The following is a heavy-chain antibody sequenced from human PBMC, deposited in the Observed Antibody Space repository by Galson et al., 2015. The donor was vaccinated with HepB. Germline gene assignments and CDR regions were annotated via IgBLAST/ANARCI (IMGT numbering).Heavy chain of an antibody. Sequence: SLRLSCAASGFTFGSYAMSWVRQAPGKGLEWVSVISGGGITTYYADSVRGRFTISRDNSRNTVQLQMNSLRVEDTAIYYCAKGGSTWRSSDYWGHGTLVTVS. CDR3: AKGGSTWRSSDY. CDR2: ISGGGITT. V-gene: IGHV3-23*01. D-gene: IGHD1-1*01. J-gene: IGHJ4*01. CDR1: GFTFGSYA.